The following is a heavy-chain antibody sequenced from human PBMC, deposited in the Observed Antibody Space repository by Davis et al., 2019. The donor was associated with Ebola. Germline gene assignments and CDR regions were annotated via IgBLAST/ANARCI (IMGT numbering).Heavy chain of an antibody. D-gene: IGHD3-22*01. CDR3: AREHTYYYDNSGSDVFDI. J-gene: IGHJ3*02. Sequence: GFTYQRYGMHWLRQVPAEGLEWVASIWMDGTQRYLESVKGRFIVSRDNSKKMLFVEMNSLRPEDTAVYYCAREHTYYYDNSGSDVFDIWGQGTIVTVSS. CDR2: IWMDGTQR. CDR1: GFTYQRYG. V-gene: IGHV3-33*01.